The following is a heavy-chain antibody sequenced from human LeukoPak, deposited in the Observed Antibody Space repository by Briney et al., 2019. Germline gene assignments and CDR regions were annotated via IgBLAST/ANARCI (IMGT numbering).Heavy chain of an antibody. CDR2: IYYGGTT. V-gene: IGHV4-59*08. Sequence: SETLSLTCTVSGGSISGFFWSWIRQPPGKGLEWIAYIYYGGTTNYNPSLKSRVTISVDTSKNQFSLKLMSVTAADTAMYYCARGIAARPFDYRGQGTLVTVSS. D-gene: IGHD6-6*01. CDR1: GGSISGFF. CDR3: ARGIAARPFDY. J-gene: IGHJ4*02.